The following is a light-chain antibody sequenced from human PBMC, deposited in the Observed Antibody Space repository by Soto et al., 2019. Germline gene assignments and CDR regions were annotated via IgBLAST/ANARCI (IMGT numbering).Light chain of an antibody. CDR1: QSISDW. CDR2: KAS. Sequence: DVQMTQSPSTLSASVGDRDTITCRASQSISDWLAWYQQKPGKAPKLLIYKASSLESGVPSRFSGSGSGTEFTLTISSLQPDDFATYYCHQYYSYSRTFGQGTKVEIK. V-gene: IGKV1-5*03. CDR3: HQYYSYSRT. J-gene: IGKJ1*01.